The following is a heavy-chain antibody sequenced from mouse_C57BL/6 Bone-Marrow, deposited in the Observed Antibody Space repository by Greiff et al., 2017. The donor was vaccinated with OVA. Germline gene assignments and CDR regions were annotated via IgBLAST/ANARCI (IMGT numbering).Heavy chain of an antibody. CDR2: LDPSDSYT. Sequence: QVQLQQPGAELVKPGASVKLSCKASGYTFTSYWMQWVKQRPGPGLEWIGELDPSDSYTNYNQKFKGKATLTVDTSSSTAYMQLSSLTSEDSAVYYCARSGIYYDYDGYAMDYWGQGTSVTVSS. CDR3: ARSGIYYDYDGYAMDY. CDR1: GYTFTSYW. D-gene: IGHD2-4*01. V-gene: IGHV1-50*01. J-gene: IGHJ4*01.